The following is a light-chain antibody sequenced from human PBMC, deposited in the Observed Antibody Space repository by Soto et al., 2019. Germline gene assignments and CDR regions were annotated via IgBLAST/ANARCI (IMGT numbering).Light chain of an antibody. J-gene: IGKJ3*01. CDR1: RSVDTN. CDR3: QQYNDWPPIFT. CDR2: GAF. Sequence: EIVMTQSPATLSVSLGESVTLSCRASRSVDTNIAWYQQKPGQAPRLLVYGAFTMATDIPARFSGSGSGTEFTLTISSLQSEDSAVYYCQQYNDWPPIFTFGQGTKVDLK. V-gene: IGKV3D-15*01.